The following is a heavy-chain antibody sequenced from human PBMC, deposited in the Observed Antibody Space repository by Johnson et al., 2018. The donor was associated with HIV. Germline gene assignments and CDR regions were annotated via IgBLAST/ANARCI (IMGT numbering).Heavy chain of an antibody. V-gene: IGHV3-NL1*01. CDR3: AKDSSFSYYYSDAFDI. CDR2: ISGDAGST. CDR1: GLSFSNFG. J-gene: IGHJ3*02. D-gene: IGHD3-10*01. Sequence: QVQLVESGGGVVQPGKSLTLSCVASGLSFSNFGIHWVRRAPGKGLEWVSTISGDAGSTYYADSVRGRFTLSRDNSKNILFLQMNSLRAEDTAVYYCAKDSSFSYYYSDAFDIWGQGTMVTVSS.